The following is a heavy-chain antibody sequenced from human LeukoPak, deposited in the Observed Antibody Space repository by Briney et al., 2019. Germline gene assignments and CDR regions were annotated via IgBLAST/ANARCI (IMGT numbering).Heavy chain of an antibody. J-gene: IGHJ4*02. V-gene: IGHV3-15*01. CDR3: TTYRYSYGSTGYSYFDY. D-gene: IGHD3-22*01. CDR1: GLTFGNAW. CDR2: ITSKTSGEAT. Sequence: GGSRRLSCAAYGLTFGNAWMSWVRQAPGKGLEWVARITSKTSGEATEYAAPVSGRFTISTDDSKATLYLQMDSLETEDKYRYYCTTYRYSYGSTGYSYFDYWGQGILVTVSS.